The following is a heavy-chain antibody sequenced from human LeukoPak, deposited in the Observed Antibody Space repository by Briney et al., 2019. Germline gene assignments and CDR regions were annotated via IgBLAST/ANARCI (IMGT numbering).Heavy chain of an antibody. CDR3: ASLVDTAGSYYYYGMDV. CDR1: GGSISSSNW. V-gene: IGHV4-4*02. CDR2: IYHSGST. Sequence: PSETLSLTCAVSGGSISSSNWWSWVRQPPGKGLEWIGEIYHSGSTNYDPSLKSRVTISVDTSKNQFSLKLSSVTAADTAVYYCASLVDTAGSYYYYGMDVWGQGTTVTVSS. D-gene: IGHD5-18*01. J-gene: IGHJ6*02.